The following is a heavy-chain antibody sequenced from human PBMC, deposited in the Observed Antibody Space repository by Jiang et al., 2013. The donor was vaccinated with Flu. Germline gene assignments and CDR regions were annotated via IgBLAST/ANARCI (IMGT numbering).Heavy chain of an antibody. D-gene: IGHD6-19*01. CDR2: GST. J-gene: IGHJ4*02. CDR3: ARGYSSGWYRLDY. V-gene: IGHV4-39*01. Sequence: GSTYYNLSLKSRVTISVDTSKNQFSLKLSSVTAADTAVYYCARGYSSGWYRLDYWGQGTLVTVSS.